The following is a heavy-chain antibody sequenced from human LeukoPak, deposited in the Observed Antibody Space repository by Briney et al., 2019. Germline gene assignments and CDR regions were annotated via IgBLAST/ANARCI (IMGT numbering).Heavy chain of an antibody. CDR1: GGSISNGGYS. D-gene: IGHD4-17*01. CDR3: ARKGLGGDLFDY. CDR2: IYHSGST. J-gene: IGHJ4*02. Sequence: SQTLCLTCAVSGGSISNGGYSGSWIRQPPGKGLEWIGYIYHSGSTYYNPSLKSRVTTSVDRSKNQFSLKLSSVTAADTAVYYCARKGLGGDLFDYWGQGTLVTVSS. V-gene: IGHV4-30-2*01.